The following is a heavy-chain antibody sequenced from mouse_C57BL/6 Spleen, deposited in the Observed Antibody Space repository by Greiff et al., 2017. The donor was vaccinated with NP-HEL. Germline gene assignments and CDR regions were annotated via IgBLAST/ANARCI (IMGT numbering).Heavy chain of an antibody. CDR2: IYPSDSET. D-gene: IGHD1-1*01. Sequence: VQLQQPGAELVRPGSSVKLSCKASGYTFASYWMDWVKQRPGQGLEWIGNIYPSDSETHYNQKFKDKATLTVDKSSSTAYMQLSSLTSEDSAVYYCARSHYYGTFDYWGQGTTLTVSS. CDR3: ARSHYYGTFDY. V-gene: IGHV1-61*01. CDR1: GYTFASYW. J-gene: IGHJ2*01.